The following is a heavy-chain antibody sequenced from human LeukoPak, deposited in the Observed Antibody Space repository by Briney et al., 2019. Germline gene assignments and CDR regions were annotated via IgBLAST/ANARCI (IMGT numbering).Heavy chain of an antibody. V-gene: IGHV3-53*01. J-gene: IGHJ4*02. CDR2: IYTGGNT. CDR3: ARGDGSGYYDYFDY. Sequence: GGSLRLSCAASGFTVDSNYLSWVRQAPGKGLEWASTIYTGGNTYYAASVKGRFTISRDFSKNTVFLHMNSLRAEDTAMYYCARGDGSGYYDYFDYWGQGALVTVSS. CDR1: GFTVDSNY. D-gene: IGHD3-22*01.